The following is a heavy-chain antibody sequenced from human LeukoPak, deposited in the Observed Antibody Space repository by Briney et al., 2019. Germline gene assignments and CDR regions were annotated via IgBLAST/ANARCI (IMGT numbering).Heavy chain of an antibody. CDR2: ISYDGSNK. Sequence: GGSLRLSCAASGFTFSSYGIHWVRQAPGKGLEWAAVISYDGSNKYYADSVKGRFTISRDNSKNTLYLQMNSLRAEDTAVYYCAKSYSSSWYDYYYYGMDVWGQGITVTVSS. D-gene: IGHD6-13*01. CDR3: AKSYSSSWYDYYYYGMDV. J-gene: IGHJ6*02. CDR1: GFTFSSYG. V-gene: IGHV3-30*18.